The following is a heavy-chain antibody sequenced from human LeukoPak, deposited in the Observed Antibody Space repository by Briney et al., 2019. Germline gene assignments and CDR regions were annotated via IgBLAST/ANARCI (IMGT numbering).Heavy chain of an antibody. CDR2: VAGNGATT. V-gene: IGHV3-23*01. D-gene: IGHD6-13*01. J-gene: IGHJ4*02. CDR1: GFTFNTYA. Sequence: GGSLRLSCAASGFTFNTYAMAWVRQAPGKGLQWVSSVAGNGATTYYAESVKGRFTISRDNSKNTVSLQMDSLRVEDTAVYYCAKDGLAAAGWFDYWGQGTLVTVSS. CDR3: AKDGLAAAGWFDY.